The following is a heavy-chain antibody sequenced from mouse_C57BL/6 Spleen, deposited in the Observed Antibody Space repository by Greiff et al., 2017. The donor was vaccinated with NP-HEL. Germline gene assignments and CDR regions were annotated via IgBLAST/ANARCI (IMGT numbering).Heavy chain of an antibody. CDR2: IDPSDSYT. CDR3: ARSPRAYGTTAGWYFDV. D-gene: IGHD1-1*01. V-gene: IGHV1-69*01. J-gene: IGHJ1*03. CDR1: GYTFTSYW. Sequence: VQLQQPGAELVMPGASVKLSCKASGYTFTSYWMHWVKQRPGQGLEWIGEIDPSDSYTNYNQKFKGKSTLTVDKSSSTAYMQLSSLTSEDSAVYYCARSPRAYGTTAGWYFDVWGTGTTVTVSS.